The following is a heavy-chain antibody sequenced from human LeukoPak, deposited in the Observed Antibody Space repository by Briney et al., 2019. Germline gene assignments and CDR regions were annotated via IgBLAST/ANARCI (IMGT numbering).Heavy chain of an antibody. D-gene: IGHD2-8*01. V-gene: IGHV4-59*13. Sequence: SETLSLTCTVSGGSINSYYWSWIRQPPGKGLEWIGYIYYSGSTNYSPSLQSRVTISVDTSRNQFSLRLISVTAADTAMYYCARSGTKTNGFDYWGQGTLVTVSS. CDR3: ARSGTKTNGFDY. J-gene: IGHJ4*02. CDR1: GGSINSYY. CDR2: IYYSGST.